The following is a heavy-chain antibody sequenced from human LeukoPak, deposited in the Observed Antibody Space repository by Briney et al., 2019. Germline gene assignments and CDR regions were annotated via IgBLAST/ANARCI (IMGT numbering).Heavy chain of an antibody. Sequence: ASVKVSCKASGYTFTSYYMHWVRQAPGQGLEWMGIINPSGGSTSYAQKFQGRVTMTRDTSTSTVYMELSSLRSEDTAVYYCASPGRNIVVVPAPPRQFDYWGQGTLVTVSS. D-gene: IGHD2-2*01. CDR3: ASPGRNIVVVPAPPRQFDY. J-gene: IGHJ4*02. CDR1: GYTFTSYY. V-gene: IGHV1-46*01. CDR2: INPSGGST.